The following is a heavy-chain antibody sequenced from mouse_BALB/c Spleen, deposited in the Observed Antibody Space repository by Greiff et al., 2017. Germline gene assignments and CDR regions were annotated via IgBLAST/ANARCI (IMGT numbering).Heavy chain of an antibody. Sequence: EVQLQESGPELVRPGASVKMSCKASGYTFTGYNMHWVKQSHGKGLEWIGNINPCSGDTNYNQKFKDKATLTVDKSSSTAYMQLSSLTSEDSAVYYCARSWTAYYPMDYWGQGTSVTVSS. J-gene: IGHJ4*01. V-gene: IGHV1-18*01. CDR2: INPCSGDT. CDR3: ARSWTAYYPMDY. CDR1: GYTFTGYN.